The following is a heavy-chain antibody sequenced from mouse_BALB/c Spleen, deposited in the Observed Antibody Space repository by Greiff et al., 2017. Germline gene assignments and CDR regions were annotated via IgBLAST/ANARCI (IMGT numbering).Heavy chain of an antibody. CDR2: INPSTGYT. Sequence: QVQLQQSGAELATPGASVKMSCKASGYTFTSYWMHWVKQRPGQGLEWIGYINPSTGYTEYNQKFKDKATLTADKSSSTAYMQLSSLTSEDSAVYYCARRIPWYFDVWGAGTTVTVSS. V-gene: IGHV1-4*01. CDR1: GYTFTSYW. J-gene: IGHJ1*01. CDR3: ARRIPWYFDV.